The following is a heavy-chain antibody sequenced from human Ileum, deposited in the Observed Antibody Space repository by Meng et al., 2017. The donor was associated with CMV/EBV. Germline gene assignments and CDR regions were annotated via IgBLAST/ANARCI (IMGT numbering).Heavy chain of an antibody. CDR1: GGSFSSFS. D-gene: IGHD1-26*01. CDR3: TRGRVGDWGFDF. V-gene: IGHV4-34*02. J-gene: IGHJ4*02. Sequence: VLLQQLGAGLFKPSVTLSLTCGVNGGSFSSFSWTCIRQPPGKGPEWIGDINHRGTTNYSPSLKSRVTISIDTSKKQFSLRLSSLTAADTAVYYCTRGRVGDWGFDFWGQGTLVTVSS. CDR2: INHRGTT.